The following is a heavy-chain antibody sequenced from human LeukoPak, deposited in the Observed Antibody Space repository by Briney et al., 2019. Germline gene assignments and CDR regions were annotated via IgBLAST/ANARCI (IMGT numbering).Heavy chain of an antibody. D-gene: IGHD6-19*01. CDR2: INPNSGGT. V-gene: IGHV1-2*02. J-gene: IGHJ4*02. CDR1: GYTFTGYY. Sequence: GASVTVSCKASGYTFTGYYMHWVRQAPGQGLEWMGWINPNSGGTNYAQKFQGRVTMTRDTSISTAYMELSRLRSDDTAVYYCARAGFSVAGGWYFDYWGQGTLVTVSS. CDR3: ARAGFSVAGGWYFDY.